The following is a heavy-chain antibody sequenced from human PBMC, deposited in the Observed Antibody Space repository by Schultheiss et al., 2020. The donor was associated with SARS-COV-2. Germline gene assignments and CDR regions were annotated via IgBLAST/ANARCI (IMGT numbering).Heavy chain of an antibody. D-gene: IGHD6-6*01. CDR1: GGSFSGYY. V-gene: IGHV4-34*01. J-gene: IGHJ4*02. CDR3: ARGRQLPVY. CDR2: INHSGST. Sequence: SETLSLTCAVYGGSFSGYYWSWIRQPPGKGLEWIGEINHSGSTNYNPSLKSRVTISVDTSKNQFSLKLSSVTAADTAVYYCARGRQLPVYWGQGTLVTVSS.